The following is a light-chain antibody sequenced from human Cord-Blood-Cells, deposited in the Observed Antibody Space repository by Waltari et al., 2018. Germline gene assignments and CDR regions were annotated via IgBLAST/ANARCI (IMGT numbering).Light chain of an antibody. J-gene: IGLJ1*01. CDR3: SSYTSSSTLV. V-gene: IGLV2-14*01. CDR1: SSDVGGYNY. Sequence: QSALTQPASVSGSPGQSITISCTGTSSDVGGYNYVSWYQQHPGKAPKLMIYDVSNPPSGVSNPFSGSKSGNTASLTISGLQAEDEADYYCSSYTSSSTLVFGTGTKVTVL. CDR2: DVS.